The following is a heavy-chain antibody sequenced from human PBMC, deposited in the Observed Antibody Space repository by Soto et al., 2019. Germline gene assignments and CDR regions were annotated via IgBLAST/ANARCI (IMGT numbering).Heavy chain of an antibody. CDR1: GFTFSSYA. CDR3: AKAYRSDWRGLDV. D-gene: IGHD6-19*01. CDR2: ISASGAGT. Sequence: PGGSLRLSCAASGFTFSSYAMRWVRQAPGKGLEWVSGISASGAGTYNADSVKGRFTISRDNSKNTLYLQMNSLRAEDTAVYYFAKAYRSDWRGLDVWGQGTKVTVSS. V-gene: IGHV3-23*01. J-gene: IGHJ6*02.